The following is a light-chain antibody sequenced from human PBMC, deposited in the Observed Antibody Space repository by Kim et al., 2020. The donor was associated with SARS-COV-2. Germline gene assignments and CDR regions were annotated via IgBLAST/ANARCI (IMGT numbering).Light chain of an antibody. V-gene: IGLV2-14*03. Sequence: QSALTQPASVSGSPGQSITISCTGTSSDIGYYNYVSWYQQHPGKAPKLMIYDVSDRPSGISNRFSASKSGNTASLTISGLQAEDEADYYCSSYAGGSTLVVFGGGTRLTVL. CDR3: SSYAGGSTLVV. CDR2: DVS. CDR1: SSDIGYYNY. J-gene: IGLJ3*02.